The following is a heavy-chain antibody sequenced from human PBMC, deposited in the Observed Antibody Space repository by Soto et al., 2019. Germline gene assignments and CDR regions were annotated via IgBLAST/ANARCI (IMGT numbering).Heavy chain of an antibody. CDR2: IHYNGNT. V-gene: IGHV4-59*01. CDR1: GDSISSYS. CDR3: ASEGNLGRWIQPLDF. Sequence: QVQLQVSGPGLVKPSETLSLTCTVSGDSISSYSWSWIRQPPGKGLEWIGNIHYNGNTKYSPSLKSRVAMSVDTSKNHFSLKLLSVTTADTAVYFCASEGNLGRWIQPLDFWGQGTLVTVSS. D-gene: IGHD2-2*03. J-gene: IGHJ4*02.